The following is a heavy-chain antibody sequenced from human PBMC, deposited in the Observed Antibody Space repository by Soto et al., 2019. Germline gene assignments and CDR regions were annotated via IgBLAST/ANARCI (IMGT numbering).Heavy chain of an antibody. J-gene: IGHJ5*02. D-gene: IGHD2-2*01. Sequence: VGSLIRSCSSSVFILSTYFIHLFLQAPVKGLEWVSMISHDGNAQYYVDSVKGRFSVSRDTSKNTLHLHMNSLRSEDTGLYYCARDYGTRNWYKWFQHRGKGQLVTVSS. CDR1: VFILSTYF. CDR3: ARDYGTRNWYKWFQH. V-gene: IGHV3-30*03. CDR2: ISHDGNAQ.